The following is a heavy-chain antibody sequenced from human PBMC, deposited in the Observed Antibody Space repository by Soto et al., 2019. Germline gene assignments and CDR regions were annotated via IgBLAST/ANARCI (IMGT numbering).Heavy chain of an antibody. CDR1: GFTFSSYA. D-gene: IGHD5-12*01. J-gene: IGHJ5*02. CDR3: SKDSVATMRNWFDP. CDR2: ISGSGGST. Sequence: EVQLLESGGGLVQPGGSLRLSCAASGFTFSSYAMSWVRQAPGKGLEWVSAISGSGGSTYYADSVKGRFTISRDNSKNTLYLQMNSLRAEGTAVYYCSKDSVATMRNWFDPWGQGTLVTGSS. V-gene: IGHV3-23*01.